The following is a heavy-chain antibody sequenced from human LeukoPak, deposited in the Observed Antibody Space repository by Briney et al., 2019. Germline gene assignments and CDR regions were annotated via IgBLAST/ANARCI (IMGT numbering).Heavy chain of an antibody. CDR3: AIGHDFYY. J-gene: IGHJ4*02. Sequence: ASVKVSCKASGYTFTSYYMHWVRQAPGEGLEWMGIINPTGGSTSYAQKFQGRVTISLDTSKNQFSLKLSSVTAADTAVYYCAIGHDFYYWGQGNLVTVSS. CDR2: INPTGGST. V-gene: IGHV1-46*01. D-gene: IGHD3/OR15-3a*01. CDR1: GYTFTSYY.